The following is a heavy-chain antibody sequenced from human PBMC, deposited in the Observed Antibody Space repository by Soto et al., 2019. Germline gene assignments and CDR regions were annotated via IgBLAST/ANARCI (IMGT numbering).Heavy chain of an antibody. CDR2: IYYSGTT. Sequence: QVQLQESGPGLVKPSQTLSLTCYVSGGSISSGDYHWTWIRQHPGKGLEWIGHIYYSGTTHYNPSLKSRVTLSLDTSKTQLPLKLSSVSVAATAVYYCARDPVLLVPTNRYFDCWGQGTLLPVSP. D-gene: IGHD2-8*02. J-gene: IGHJ4*02. V-gene: IGHV4-31*02. CDR1: GGSISSGDYH. CDR3: ARDPVLLVPTNRYFDC.